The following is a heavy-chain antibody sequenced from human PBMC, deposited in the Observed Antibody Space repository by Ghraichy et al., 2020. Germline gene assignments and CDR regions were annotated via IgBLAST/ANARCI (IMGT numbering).Heavy chain of an antibody. D-gene: IGHD6-19*01. V-gene: IGHV3-7*01. CDR3: ARDLGSGWYFDY. CDR2: IKKDGSEK. CDR1: GFTFSGHW. J-gene: IGHJ4*02. Sequence: GESLNISCAASGFTFSGHWMSWVRQAPGKGLEWVANIKKDGSEKYYVDSVKGRFTISRDNAKNSLYLQMNSLRAEDTAVYYCARDLGSGWYFDYWGQGTLVTVSS.